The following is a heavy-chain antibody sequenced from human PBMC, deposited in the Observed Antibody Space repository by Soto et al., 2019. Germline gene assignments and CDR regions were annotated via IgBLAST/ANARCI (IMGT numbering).Heavy chain of an antibody. CDR3: TRGPSGDKVDF. CDR1: GGSVSSADWN. CDR2: IYEGGRT. D-gene: IGHD7-27*01. V-gene: IGHV4-30-4*08. J-gene: IGHJ4*02. Sequence: QVQLQESGPGLVKPSQTLSLTCTVSGGSVSSADWNWSWIRQTPGKGLEWIGHIYEGGRTYSNPSLMXGXTXSXXTSKNLFSLNLKSVTAADTAVYYCTRGPSGDKVDFWGQGLLVTVSS.